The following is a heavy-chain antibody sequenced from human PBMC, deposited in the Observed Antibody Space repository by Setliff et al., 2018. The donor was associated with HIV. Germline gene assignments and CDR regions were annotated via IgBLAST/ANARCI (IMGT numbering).Heavy chain of an antibody. CDR3: AREIRTVYTGGHYFYGIDV. CDR1: GFIFSNHD. J-gene: IGHJ6*02. CDR2: IGTGGDT. Sequence: GSLRLSCEASGFIFSNHDFHWVRQAAAKGLEWVSAIGTGGDTYYVDSVKGRFTISRENARNSLYLQMNSLRGGDTAVYYCAREIRTVYTGGHYFYGIDVWGQGTAVTVSS. D-gene: IGHD3-16*01. V-gene: IGHV3-13*01.